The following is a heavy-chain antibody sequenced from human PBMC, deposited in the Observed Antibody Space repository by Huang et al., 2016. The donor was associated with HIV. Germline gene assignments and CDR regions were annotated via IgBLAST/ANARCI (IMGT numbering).Heavy chain of an antibody. V-gene: IGHV4-34*02. D-gene: IGHD3-10*01. CDR2: INHSGTA. Sequence: QVQLQQWGAGVLKPSETLSLTCAVYGESFNNYYWSWVRQLPGRRLEWIGEINHSGTANDHPSLKTRVTMSGDPSKKQFSLRLASVTAADTAVYYCARVPTPSYYDPWNISPAHEDVYYYNMDVWGQGTTVIVSS. J-gene: IGHJ6*02. CDR3: ARVPTPSYYDPWNISPAHEDVYYYNMDV. CDR1: GESFNNYY.